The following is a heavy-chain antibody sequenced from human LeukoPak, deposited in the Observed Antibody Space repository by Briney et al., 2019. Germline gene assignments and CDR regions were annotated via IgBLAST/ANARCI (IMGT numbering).Heavy chain of an antibody. V-gene: IGHV3-23*01. CDR1: GFTFSSYA. CDR2: ISGSDGST. CDR3: AKAETSGGANCYALDY. J-gene: IGHJ4*02. Sequence: GGSLRLSCAASGFTFSSYAMTWVRQAPDKGLEWVSAISGSDGSTYYADSVKGRFTISRDDSQNTLYLQMNSLSAEDTAVYYCAKAETSGGANCYALDYWGQGTLVTVSS. D-gene: IGHD2-2*01.